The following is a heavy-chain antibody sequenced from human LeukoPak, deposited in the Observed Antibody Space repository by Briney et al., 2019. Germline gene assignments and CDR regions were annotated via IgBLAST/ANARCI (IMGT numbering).Heavy chain of an antibody. CDR3: AKDQESLGAKWFGELLQTQYNWFDP. CDR2: INHSGST. V-gene: IGHV4-34*01. D-gene: IGHD3-10*01. J-gene: IGHJ5*02. CDR1: GGSFSGYY. Sequence: SETLSLTCAVYGGSFSGYYWSWIRQPPGKGLEWIGEINHSGSTNYNPSLKSRVTISVDTSKNQFSLKLSSVTAADTAVYYCAKDQESLGAKWFGELLQTQYNWFDPWGQGTLVTVSS.